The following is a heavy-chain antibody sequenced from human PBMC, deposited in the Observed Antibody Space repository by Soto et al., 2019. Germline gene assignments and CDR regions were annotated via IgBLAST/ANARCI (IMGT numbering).Heavy chain of an antibody. CDR3: ARLGYSSAWARRDRIDY. D-gene: IGHD6-19*01. J-gene: IGHJ4*02. CDR2: IYYSGNT. CDR1: GGSISSSSYY. Sequence: QLQLQESGPGLVKPSETLSLTCAVSGGSISSSSYYWGWIRQPPGKGLEWIGSIYYSGNTYYNPSLKSRVTISVDTSKNQFSLELSSVTAADTAVYYCARLGYSSAWARRDRIDYWGQGTLVTVSS. V-gene: IGHV4-39*01.